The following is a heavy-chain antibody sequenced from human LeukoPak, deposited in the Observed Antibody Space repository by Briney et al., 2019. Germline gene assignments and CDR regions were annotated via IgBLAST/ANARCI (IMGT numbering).Heavy chain of an antibody. Sequence: GGSLRLSCAASGFTFSSYAMSWVRQAPGKGLEWVSGFSVSDGITYYADSVKGRFTISRDNAKNSLYLQMNSLRAEDTAVYYCARESYCSGGSCYSGRAFDIWGQGTMVTVSS. D-gene: IGHD2-15*01. CDR3: ARESYCSGGSCYSGRAFDI. CDR1: GFTFSSYA. V-gene: IGHV3-23*01. CDR2: FSVSDGIT. J-gene: IGHJ3*02.